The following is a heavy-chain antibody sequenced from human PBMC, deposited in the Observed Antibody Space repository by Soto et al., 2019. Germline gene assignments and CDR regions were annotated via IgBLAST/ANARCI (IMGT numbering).Heavy chain of an antibody. CDR3: AIQPELRFLEWFDY. J-gene: IGHJ4*02. CDR2: ISGSGGST. D-gene: IGHD3-3*01. Sequence: EVQLLESGGGLVQPGGSLRLSCAASGFTFSSYAMSWVRQAPGKGLEWVSAISGSGGSTYYADSVKGRFTISRDNSKNTLYLQMNSRRAEDTAVYYCAIQPELRFLEWFDYWGQGTLVTVSS. V-gene: IGHV3-23*01. CDR1: GFTFSSYA.